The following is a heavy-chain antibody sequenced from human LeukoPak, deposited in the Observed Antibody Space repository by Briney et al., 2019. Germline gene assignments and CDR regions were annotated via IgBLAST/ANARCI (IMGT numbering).Heavy chain of an antibody. V-gene: IGHV4-59*01. CDR2: IYYSGST. Sequence: SETLSLTCTVSGGSISSYYWSWIRQPPGKGLEWIGYIYYSGSTNYNPSLKSRVTISVDTSKNQFSLKLSSVTAADTAVYYCARDPGFGAFDIWGQGTMVTVSS. CDR3: ARDPGFGAFDI. CDR1: GGSISSYY. J-gene: IGHJ3*02. D-gene: IGHD3-10*01.